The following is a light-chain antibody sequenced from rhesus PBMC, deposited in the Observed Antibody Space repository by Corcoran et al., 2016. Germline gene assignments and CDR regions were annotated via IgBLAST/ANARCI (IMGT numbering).Light chain of an antibody. CDR2: RAP. CDR3: QQYDRFPWT. Sequence: DIQMTQSPSSLSASVGDRVTITCRASQGISKWVAWYQQKPGKAPKLLIYRAPNLEAGVPSRFSGRGSGTDFTLTVSSLQPEDFATYYCQQYDRFPWTFAQGTQVEFK. J-gene: IGKJ1*01. V-gene: IGKV1-69*01. CDR1: QGISKW.